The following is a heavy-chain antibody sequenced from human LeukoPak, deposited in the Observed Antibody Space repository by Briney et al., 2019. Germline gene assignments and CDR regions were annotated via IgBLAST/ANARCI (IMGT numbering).Heavy chain of an antibody. CDR3: AKDGYYGSGSPPSLYFDY. J-gene: IGHJ4*02. CDR1: GFTFRNYV. Sequence: GGSLRLSCAASGFTFRNYVIHWVRQAPGKGLEWVAVTPSDLNVKLYADSVKGRFTITRDNSRSTLYLQMNSLRPEDTAIYYYAKDGYYGSGSPPSLYFDYWGQGTLVTVSS. D-gene: IGHD3-10*01. CDR2: TPSDLNVK. V-gene: IGHV3-30*18.